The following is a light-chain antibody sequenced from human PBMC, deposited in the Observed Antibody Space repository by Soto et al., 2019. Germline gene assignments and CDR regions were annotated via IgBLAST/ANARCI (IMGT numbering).Light chain of an antibody. CDR1: QNIIFY. V-gene: IGKV1-39*01. CDR2: AAS. Sequence: DIQMTQSPSSLSASVGDRVTITCRASQNIIFYLNWYQQRIGKSPKLLIYAASNLQSGVPSRFSGSGSGTDFTLTISNLQPEDCATYFCQRSYTTPVYSFGQGTKLEIK. J-gene: IGKJ2*01. CDR3: QRSYTTPVYS.